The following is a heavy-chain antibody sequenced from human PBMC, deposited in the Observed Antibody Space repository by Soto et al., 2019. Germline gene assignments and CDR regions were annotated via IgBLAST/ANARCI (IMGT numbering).Heavy chain of an antibody. CDR3: ASGPTAAYGMDV. CDR1: GGTFSSYT. J-gene: IGHJ6*02. V-gene: IGHV1-69*02. Sequence: QVQLVQSGAEVKKPGSSVKVSCTASGGTFSSYTISWVRQAPGQGLEWMGRIIPILGIANYAQKFQGRVTITADKSTSTAYMELSSLRSEDTAVYYCASGPTAAYGMDVWGQGTTVTVSS. CDR2: IIPILGIA.